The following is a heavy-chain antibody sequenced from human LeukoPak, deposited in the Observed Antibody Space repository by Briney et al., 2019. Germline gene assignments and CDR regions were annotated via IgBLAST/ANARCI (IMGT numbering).Heavy chain of an antibody. CDR1: GGSISSGGYY. D-gene: IGHD3-22*01. CDR3: ARDGDSSGYSQPFDI. CDR2: INYSGST. Sequence: SETLSLTCSVSGGSISSGGYYWTWIRQHPGKGLEWIGYINYSGSTHYNPSLKSRVSISVDTSKNQFSLKLSPVTAADTAVYYCARDGDSSGYSQPFDIWGQGTLVTVSS. V-gene: IGHV4-31*03. J-gene: IGHJ3*02.